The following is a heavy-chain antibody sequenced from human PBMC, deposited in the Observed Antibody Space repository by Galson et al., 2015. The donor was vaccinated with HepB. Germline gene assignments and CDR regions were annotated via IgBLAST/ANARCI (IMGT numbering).Heavy chain of an antibody. J-gene: IGHJ3*02. CDR1: GFTFDDYA. CDR3: ASLGYCSSTSCYGFDDAFDI. CDR2: ISWNSGSI. V-gene: IGHV3-9*01. Sequence: SLRLSCAASGFTFDDYAMHWVRQAPGKGLEWVSGISWNSGSIGYADSVKGRFTISRDNAKNSLYLQMNILRAEDTALYYCASLGYCSSTSCYGFDDAFDIWGQGTMVTVSS. D-gene: IGHD2-2*01.